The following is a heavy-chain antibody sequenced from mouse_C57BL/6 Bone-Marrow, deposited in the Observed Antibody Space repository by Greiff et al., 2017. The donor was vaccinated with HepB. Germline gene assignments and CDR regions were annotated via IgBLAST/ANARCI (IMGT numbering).Heavy chain of an antibody. CDR3: ARGTMVTAYYFDY. D-gene: IGHD2-2*01. J-gene: IGHJ2*01. Sequence: EVHLVESGGGLVKPGGSLKLSCAASGFTFSDYGMHWVRQAPEKGLEWVAYISSGSSTIYYADTVKGRFTISRDNAKNTLFLQMTSLRSEDTAMYYCARGTMVTAYYFDYWGQGTTLTVSS. V-gene: IGHV5-17*01. CDR1: GFTFSDYG. CDR2: ISSGSSTI.